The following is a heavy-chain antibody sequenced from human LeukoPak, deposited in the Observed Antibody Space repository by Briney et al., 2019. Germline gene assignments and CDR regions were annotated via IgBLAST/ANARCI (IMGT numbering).Heavy chain of an antibody. CDR3: ARDPSSGWYKYFQH. CDR2: IRYDGSNK. J-gene: IGHJ1*01. V-gene: IGHV3-30*02. D-gene: IGHD6-19*01. Sequence: GGSLRLSCAASGFTFSSYGMHWVRQAPGKGLEWVAFIRYDGSNKYYADSVKGRFTISRDNSKNTLYLQMNSLRAEDTAVYYCARDPSSGWYKYFQHWGQGTLVTVSS. CDR1: GFTFSSYG.